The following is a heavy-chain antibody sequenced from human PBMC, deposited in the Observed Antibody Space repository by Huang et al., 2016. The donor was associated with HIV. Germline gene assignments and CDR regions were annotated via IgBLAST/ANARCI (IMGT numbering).Heavy chain of an antibody. D-gene: IGHD3-22*01. Sequence: QVQLVQSGAEVKKPGASVKVSCKASGFNFNNYDFNWVRQASGQGLELEGWINTKSCNTGDAQKFQGRVTITRNTSITTADMELRRLRSEDTAVYYCSRARGFLYDSTGYYSRYYFDSWGQGTLVTISS. V-gene: IGHV1-8*03. CDR1: GFNFNNYD. CDR2: INTKSCNT. CDR3: SRARGFLYDSTGYYSRYYFDS. J-gene: IGHJ4*02.